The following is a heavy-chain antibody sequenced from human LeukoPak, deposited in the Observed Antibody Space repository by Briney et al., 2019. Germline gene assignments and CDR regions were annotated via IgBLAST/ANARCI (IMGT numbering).Heavy chain of an antibody. CDR3: ARASYSDPWSGYSGGYYYMDV. D-gene: IGHD3-3*01. CDR1: GDSISSSY. V-gene: IGHV4-59*12. J-gene: IGHJ6*03. CDR2: ISYSGST. Sequence: SETLSLTCSVSGDSISSSYWTWIRQPPGRGLEWIGYISYSGSTTYTPSLKSRVTIFVETPKNQFSLQLTSVTDADTAVYYCARASYSDPWSGYSGGYYYMDVWGKGTTVTVSS.